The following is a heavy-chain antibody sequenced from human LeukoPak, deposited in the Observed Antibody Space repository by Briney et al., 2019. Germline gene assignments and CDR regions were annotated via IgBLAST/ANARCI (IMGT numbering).Heavy chain of an antibody. D-gene: IGHD3/OR15-3a*01. CDR2: INHSGST. Sequence: SETLSLTCAVYSGSFSGYYWSWIRQPPGKGLEWIGEINHSGSTYYNASLKSRVTISIDTSKNQISLRLTSVTATDTAVYYCARQTGSGLFILPGGQGTLVTVSS. CDR3: ARQTGSGLFILP. J-gene: IGHJ4*02. CDR1: SGSFSGYY. V-gene: IGHV4-34*01.